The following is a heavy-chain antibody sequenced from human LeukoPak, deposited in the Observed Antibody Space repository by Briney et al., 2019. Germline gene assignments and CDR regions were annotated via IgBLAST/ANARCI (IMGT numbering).Heavy chain of an antibody. CDR3: ARGPYYYDSSGYPNWFDP. CDR2: IYYSGST. V-gene: IGHV4-59*01. CDR1: GGSISSYY. J-gene: IGHJ5*02. Sequence: PSETLSLTCTVSGGSISSYYWSWIRQPPGKGLGWIGYIYYSGSTNYNPSLKSRVTISVDTSKNQFSLKLSSVTAADTAVYYCARGPYYYDSSGYPNWFDPWGQGTLVTVSS. D-gene: IGHD3-22*01.